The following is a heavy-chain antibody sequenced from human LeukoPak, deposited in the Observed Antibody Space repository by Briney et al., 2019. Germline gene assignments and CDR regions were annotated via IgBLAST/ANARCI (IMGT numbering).Heavy chain of an antibody. D-gene: IGHD3-16*01. CDR1: GFTFSSYA. CDR2: ISGSGGST. Sequence: PGGSLRLSCAASGFTFSSYAMSWVRQAPGKGLEWVSGISGSGGSTYYADSVKGRFTISRDNTKNTLYLQLNSLRADDTALYYCAKGQSRFAGDVSASFDYWGQGTLVTVSS. J-gene: IGHJ4*02. V-gene: IGHV3-23*01. CDR3: AKGQSRFAGDVSASFDY.